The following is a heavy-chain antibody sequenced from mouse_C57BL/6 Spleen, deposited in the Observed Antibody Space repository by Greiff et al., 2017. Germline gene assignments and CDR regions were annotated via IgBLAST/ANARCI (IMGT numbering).Heavy chain of an antibody. D-gene: IGHD2-1*01. Sequence: VKLMESGPELVKPGASVKISCKASGYAFSSSWMNWVKQRPGKGLEWIGRIYPGDGDTNYNGKFKGKATLTADKSSSTAYTQLSSLTSEDSAVYVCAKGGYYGNYGGDFDVWGTGTTVTVSS. CDR1: GYAFSSSW. CDR2: IYPGDGDT. J-gene: IGHJ1*03. CDR3: AKGGYYGNYGGDFDV. V-gene: IGHV1-82*01.